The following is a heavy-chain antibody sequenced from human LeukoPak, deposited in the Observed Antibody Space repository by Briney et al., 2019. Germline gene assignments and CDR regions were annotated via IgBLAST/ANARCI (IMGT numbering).Heavy chain of an antibody. V-gene: IGHV3-48*04. CDR3: ARAMSTFGGVRNYFDS. CDR2: ISSSSSTI. Sequence: PGGSLRLFCAASGFTFSTYSLNWVRQAPGKGLEWVSYISSSSSTIYYADSVKGRFTISRDNARNSLYLQMNSLRAEDTAVYYCARAMSTFGGVRNYFDSWGQGILVTVSS. J-gene: IGHJ4*02. D-gene: IGHD3-16*01. CDR1: GFTFSTYS.